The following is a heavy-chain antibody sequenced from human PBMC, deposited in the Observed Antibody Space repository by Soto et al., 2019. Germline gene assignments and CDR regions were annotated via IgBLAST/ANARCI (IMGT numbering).Heavy chain of an antibody. D-gene: IGHD6-13*01. Sequence: VASLKVSCNASGYTFTSYGIHWVRQAPGQMLEWMGWINAANGDTKYSPKFQGRVTITRDTSASTAYMELSSLRSEDTAVYYCVRRHVSATGIDWFDPWGQGTLVTV. CDR1: GYTFTSYG. V-gene: IGHV1-3*01. CDR2: INAANGDT. CDR3: VRRHVSATGIDWFDP. J-gene: IGHJ5*02.